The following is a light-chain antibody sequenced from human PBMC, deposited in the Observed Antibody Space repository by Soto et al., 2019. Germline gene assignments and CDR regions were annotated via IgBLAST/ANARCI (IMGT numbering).Light chain of an antibody. CDR3: SSFTSRHTYV. V-gene: IGLV2-14*01. CDR1: SSDIGGYNY. J-gene: IGLJ1*01. Sequence: QSALTQPASVSGCPGQSTTISCTGTSSDIGGYNYVSWYQQLPGEAPKLIIYDVSDRPSGVSTRFSGSKSGNTASLTISGLQAEHEGDYYCSSFTSRHTYVFGTGTKLTVL. CDR2: DVS.